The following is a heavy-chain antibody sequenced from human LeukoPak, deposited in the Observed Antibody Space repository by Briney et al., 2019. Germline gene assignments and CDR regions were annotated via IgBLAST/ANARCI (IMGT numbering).Heavy chain of an antibody. CDR2: ISGSGGST. CDR1: GFTFSSYA. CDR3: AKDRFASGDFDY. D-gene: IGHD1-26*01. Sequence: HTGGSLRVSCAASGFTFSSYAMSWVRQPPGKGLEWVSAISGSGGSTYYADSVKGRFTISRDNSKNTLYLQMNSLRAEDTAVYYCAKDRFASGDFDYWGQGTLVTVSS. J-gene: IGHJ4*02. V-gene: IGHV3-23*01.